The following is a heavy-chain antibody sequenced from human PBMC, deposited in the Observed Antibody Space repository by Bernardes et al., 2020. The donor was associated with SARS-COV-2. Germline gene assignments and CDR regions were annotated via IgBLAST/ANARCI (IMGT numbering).Heavy chain of an antibody. CDR3: ARDFDSAYDHRHGEY. CDR2: TRNKGNSYTT. D-gene: IGHD5-12*01. J-gene: IGHJ4*02. Sequence: GGSLRLSCAASGFIFSDHYMYWVRQAPGKGLEWVGHTRNKGNSYTTEYAASVKGRFTISRDDSKNSLYLQMNSLRAEDTAVYYCARDFDSAYDHRHGEYWGQGTRVTVSS. CDR1: GFIFSDHY. V-gene: IGHV3-72*01.